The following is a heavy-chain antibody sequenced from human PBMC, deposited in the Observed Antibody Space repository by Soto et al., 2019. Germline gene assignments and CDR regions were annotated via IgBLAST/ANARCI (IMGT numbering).Heavy chain of an antibody. V-gene: IGHV4-39*01. J-gene: IGHJ5*02. Sequence: SETLSLTCTVSGGSISSSSYYWGWIRQPPGKGLEWIGGIYYSGSTYYNPSLKSRVTIFVDTSKNQFSLNLNSVTAADTAVYYCARADCSGGSCYSSANWFDPWGQGTRVTVSS. CDR3: ARADCSGGSCYSSANWFDP. CDR2: IYYSGST. CDR1: GGSISSSSYY. D-gene: IGHD2-15*01.